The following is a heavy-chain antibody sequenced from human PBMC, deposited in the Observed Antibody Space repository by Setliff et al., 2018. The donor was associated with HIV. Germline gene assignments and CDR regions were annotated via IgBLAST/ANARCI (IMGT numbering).Heavy chain of an antibody. V-gene: IGHV4-4*09. CDR2: VYASGET. Sequence: ASXTLSXXXTVSGDSISSYSWNWIRQPPGRGLEWIXXVYASGETXXXXSLKSRVTMSTDTSRNQFFLNLNYATAAYTAVYFCARRVLQDSTITSSNWFDSWGQGTQVTVSS. J-gene: IGHJ5*01. D-gene: IGHD2-2*01. CDR3: ARRVLQDSTITSSNWFDS. CDR1: GDSISSYS.